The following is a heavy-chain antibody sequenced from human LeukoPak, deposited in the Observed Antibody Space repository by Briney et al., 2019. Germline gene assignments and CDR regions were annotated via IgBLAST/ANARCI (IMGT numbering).Heavy chain of an antibody. CDR2: ISSSSSYI. CDR3: ARTIPSSSWYSWAFDI. CDR1: GFTFSSYS. Sequence: GGSLRLSCAASGFTFSSYSMNWVRQAPGKGLEWVSSISSSSSYIYYADSVKGRFTISRDNAKNSLYLQMNSLRAEDTAVYYCARTIPSSSWYSWAFDIWGQGTMVTVSS. D-gene: IGHD6-13*01. J-gene: IGHJ3*02. V-gene: IGHV3-21*01.